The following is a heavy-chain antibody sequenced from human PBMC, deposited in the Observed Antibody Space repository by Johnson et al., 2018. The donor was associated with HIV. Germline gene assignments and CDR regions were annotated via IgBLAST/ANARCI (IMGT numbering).Heavy chain of an antibody. J-gene: IGHJ3*02. D-gene: IGHD4-17*01. CDR1: GFTVSINY. V-gene: IGHV3-66*03. CDR3: ARDGTFGYGDYVGRAFDI. Sequence: VQLVESGGGLIQPGGSLRLSCAASGFTVSINYMSWVRQAPGKGLEWVSVIYSGGSTYYADSVKGRFTISRDNSKNTLYLQMNSLRAEDTAVYYCARDGTFGYGDYVGRAFDIWGQGTMVTVSS. CDR2: IYSGGST.